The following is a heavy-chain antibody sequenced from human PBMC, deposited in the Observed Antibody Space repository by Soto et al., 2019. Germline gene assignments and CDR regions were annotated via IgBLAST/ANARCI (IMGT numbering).Heavy chain of an antibody. CDR3: ARRYGYSFDY. Sequence: QVQLQESGPGLVKPSETLSLTCTVSGGSISSYYWSWIRQPPGKGLEWIGYIYYSGSTNYTPSLTSRVTMSVDTSKNESSLKLRAVTAADSAVYYCARRYGYSFDYWGQGTLVTVSS. D-gene: IGHD1-1*01. CDR1: GGSISSYY. J-gene: IGHJ4*02. CDR2: IYYSGST. V-gene: IGHV4-59*08.